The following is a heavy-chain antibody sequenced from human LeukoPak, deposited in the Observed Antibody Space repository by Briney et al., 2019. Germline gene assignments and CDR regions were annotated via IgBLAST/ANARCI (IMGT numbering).Heavy chain of an antibody. CDR1: GDSVSSNSAA. CDR2: TYYRSKWYN. D-gene: IGHD6-19*01. V-gene: IGHV6-1*01. Sequence: SQTLSLTCGISGDSVSSNSAAWNWIRQPASRGLEWLGRTYYRSKWYNNYAVSVKSRITINPDSSKNQVSLQLNSVTPEDTAMYYCARENSRGRFDYWGQGTLVTVSS. J-gene: IGHJ4*02. CDR3: ARENSRGRFDY.